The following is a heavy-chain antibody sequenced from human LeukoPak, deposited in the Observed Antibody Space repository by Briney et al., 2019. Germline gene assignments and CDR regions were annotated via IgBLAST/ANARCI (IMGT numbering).Heavy chain of an antibody. V-gene: IGHV1-2*04. J-gene: IGHJ3*02. CDR1: GYTFTGYY. Sequence: ASVKVSCKASGYTFTGYYMHWVRQAPGQGLEWMGWINPNSGGTNYAQKFQGWVTMTRDTSISTAYLQWSSLKASDTAMYYCARSGYCSSTSCRWAFDIWGQGTMVTVSS. CDR2: INPNSGGT. CDR3: ARSGYCSSTSCRWAFDI. D-gene: IGHD2-2*01.